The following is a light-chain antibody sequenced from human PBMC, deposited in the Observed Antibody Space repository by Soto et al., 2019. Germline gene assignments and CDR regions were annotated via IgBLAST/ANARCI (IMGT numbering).Light chain of an antibody. J-gene: IGKJ5*01. CDR1: QSIITS. CDR3: QQYDNWPPIT. V-gene: IGKV1-5*03. Sequence: DIQMTQSPSTLSASVGDRVTITCRASQSIITSLAWYQQKPGKAPKLLIYKASSLQSGVPSRFSGSGSGTEFTLTISSLQPDDFATYYCQQYDNWPPITFGQGTRLEIK. CDR2: KAS.